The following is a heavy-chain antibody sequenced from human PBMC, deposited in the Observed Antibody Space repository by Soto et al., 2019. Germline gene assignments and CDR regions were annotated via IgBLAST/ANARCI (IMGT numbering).Heavy chain of an antibody. D-gene: IGHD4-17*01. CDR1: GYTFTGYA. CDR2: INGGSGNT. J-gene: IGHJ4*02. CDR3: ARKNVGDRNPFDY. V-gene: IGHV1-3*05. Sequence: QVQLVQSGAEEKMPGASVKVSCKASGYTFTGYAMHWVRQAPGQRLEWMGWINGGSGNTKCSQKFQDRVTISRDTSATTAYMELSSLRSEDTAVYYCARKNVGDRNPFDYWGQGTLVTVSS.